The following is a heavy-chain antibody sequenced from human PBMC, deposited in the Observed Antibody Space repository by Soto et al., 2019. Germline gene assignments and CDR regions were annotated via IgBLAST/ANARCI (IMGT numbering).Heavy chain of an antibody. Sequence: QLQLQESGPGLVKPSETLSLTCTVSGGSISSSSYYWGWIRQPPGKGLEWIGSIYYSGSTYYNPSLKSRVTTSVDTSKNQFSLKLSSVTAADTAVYYCKGYYYGSGSSLLYYYYMDVWGKGTTVTVSS. CDR3: KGYYYGSGSSLLYYYYMDV. V-gene: IGHV4-39*01. CDR1: GGSISSSSYY. D-gene: IGHD3-10*01. CDR2: IYYSGST. J-gene: IGHJ6*03.